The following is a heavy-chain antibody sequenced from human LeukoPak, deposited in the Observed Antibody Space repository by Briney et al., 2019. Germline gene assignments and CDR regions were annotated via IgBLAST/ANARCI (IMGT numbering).Heavy chain of an antibody. CDR1: GFTFSSYW. Sequence: PGGSLRLSCAASGFTFSSYWMSWVRQAPGKGLEWVANIKQDGSEKYYVDSVKGRFTISRDNAKNSLYLQMNSLRAEDTAVYYCARGYCSSTSCHRPYFDYWGQGTLVTVSS. CDR2: IKQDGSEK. CDR3: ARGYCSSTSCHRPYFDY. D-gene: IGHD2-2*01. J-gene: IGHJ4*02. V-gene: IGHV3-7*01.